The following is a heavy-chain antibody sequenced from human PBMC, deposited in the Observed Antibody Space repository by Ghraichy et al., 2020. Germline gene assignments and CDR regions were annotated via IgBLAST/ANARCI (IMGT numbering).Heavy chain of an antibody. D-gene: IGHD2-21*01. CDR3: AKEMNSPVWSRPFYYYYYGMDV. CDR1: GFTFDDYA. J-gene: IGHJ6*02. CDR2: ISWDGGST. Sequence: GGSLRLSCAASGFTFDDYAMHWVRQAPGKGLEWVSLISWDGGSTYYADSVKGRFTISRDNSKNSLYLQMNSLRAEDTALYYCAKEMNSPVWSRPFYYYYYGMDVWGQGTTVTVSS. V-gene: IGHV3-43D*04.